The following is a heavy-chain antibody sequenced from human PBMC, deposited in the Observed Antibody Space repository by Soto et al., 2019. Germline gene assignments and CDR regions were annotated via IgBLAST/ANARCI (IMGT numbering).Heavy chain of an antibody. J-gene: IGHJ3*02. D-gene: IGHD6-19*01. CDR2: INPATGAA. Sequence: QLHLVQSGAVVKKPGASVTASCSESGYPVTAYYMHWVRQAPGRGLEWMGGINPATGAAKYTQTFQGKVTMTRDMSTRTVFMELGGLTSEDTAVFYCARGGGVGVAGSAAFDMWCQGTLVTVSS. CDR3: ARGGGVGVAGSAAFDM. CDR1: GYPVTAYY. V-gene: IGHV1-2*02.